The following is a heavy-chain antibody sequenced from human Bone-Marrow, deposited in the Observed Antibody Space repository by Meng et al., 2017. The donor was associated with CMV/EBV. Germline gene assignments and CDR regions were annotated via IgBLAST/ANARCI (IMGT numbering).Heavy chain of an antibody. CDR2: INPNSGGT. V-gene: IGHV1-2*02. Sequence: ASVKVSCKASGYTFTSYDINWVRQATGQGLEWMGWINPNSGGTNYAQKFQGRVTMTRDTSISTAYMELSRLRSDDTAVYYCARGVESSSWYYSRLDLYGMDVWGQGTTVTVSS. J-gene: IGHJ6*02. CDR3: ARGVESSSWYYSRLDLYGMDV. D-gene: IGHD6-13*01. CDR1: GYTFTSYD.